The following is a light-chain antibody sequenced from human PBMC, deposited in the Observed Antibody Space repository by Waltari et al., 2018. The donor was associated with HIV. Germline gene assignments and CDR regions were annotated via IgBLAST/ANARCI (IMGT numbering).Light chain of an antibody. CDR2: GAS. CDR3: QQYSNWPT. Sequence: EIVLTQSPATLSVSPGERATLSCRASQSVSSNLAWYQQKPGQAPRVLIYGASTRATGIPARFSGSGSGTEFTLTIGSLQSEDFAVYYCQQYSNWPTFGQGTKVEIK. J-gene: IGKJ1*01. CDR1: QSVSSN. V-gene: IGKV3-15*01.